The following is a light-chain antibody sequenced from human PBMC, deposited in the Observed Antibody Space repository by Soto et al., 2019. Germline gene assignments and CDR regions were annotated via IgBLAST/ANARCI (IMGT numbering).Light chain of an antibody. CDR1: NIGGKS. J-gene: IGLJ2*01. V-gene: IGLV3-21*04. CDR3: QVWGSNADPYVL. CDR2: NDG. Sequence: SYELTQPPSVSVAPGKTARITCGGNNIGGKSVHWYQLEPGQAPVLIIYNDGDRPSGIPERFSGSNSGNTATLTVSWVEAGDEADYYCQVWGSNADPYVLFGGGTKVTVL.